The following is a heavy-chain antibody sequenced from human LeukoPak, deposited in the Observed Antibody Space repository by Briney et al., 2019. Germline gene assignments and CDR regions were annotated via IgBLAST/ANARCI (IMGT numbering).Heavy chain of an antibody. CDR1: GGSISSSSYY. Sequence: SETLSLTCTVSGGSISSSSYYWGWIRQPPGKGLEWIGSIYYSGSTYYNPSLKSRVTISVDTSKNQFSLKLSSVTAAAPAVYYCALAYCGGDCYWPNYFDYWGQGTLVTVSS. J-gene: IGHJ4*02. D-gene: IGHD2-21*02. CDR3: ALAYCGGDCYWPNYFDY. V-gene: IGHV4-39*01. CDR2: IYYSGST.